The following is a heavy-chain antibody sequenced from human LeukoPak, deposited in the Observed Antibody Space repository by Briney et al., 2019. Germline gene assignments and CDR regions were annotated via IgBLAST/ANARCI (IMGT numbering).Heavy chain of an antibody. D-gene: IGHD1-14*01. J-gene: IGHJ3*02. V-gene: IGHV3-9*01. CDR2: ISWNSGSI. CDR3: ASTGTPDAFDI. Sequence: GGSLRLSCAASGFTFSSYAMSWVRQAPGKGLEWVSGISWNSGSIGYADSVKGRFTISRDNAKNSLYLQMNSLRAEDTALYYCASTGTPDAFDIWGQGTMVTVSS. CDR1: GFTFSSYA.